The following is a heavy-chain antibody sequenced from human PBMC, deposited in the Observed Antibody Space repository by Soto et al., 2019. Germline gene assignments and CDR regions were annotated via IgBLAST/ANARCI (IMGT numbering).Heavy chain of an antibody. J-gene: IGHJ3*02. D-gene: IGHD6-19*01. CDR2: ISGSGGST. CDR1: GFTFSSYA. Sequence: GGSLRLSCAASGFTFSSYAMSWVRQAPGKGLEWVSAISGSGGSTYYADSGKGRFTITRDNSKNTLYLQMNSLRAEDTAVYYCAKDLWLVQDAFDIWGQGTMVTVSS. V-gene: IGHV3-23*01. CDR3: AKDLWLVQDAFDI.